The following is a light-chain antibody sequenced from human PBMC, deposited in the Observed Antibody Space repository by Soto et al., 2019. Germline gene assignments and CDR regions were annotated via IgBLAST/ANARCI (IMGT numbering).Light chain of an antibody. CDR1: QSVGSGY. Sequence: EIGLTQSPGTLSLSPGERATLSCRASQSVGSGYFAWYQQKPDQAPRLLIYGTSSRATDIPNRFSRSASGTDFTLTISRLEPEDFAVYYCQQYASSPFTFGPGTKVDIK. V-gene: IGKV3-20*01. CDR3: QQYASSPFT. J-gene: IGKJ3*01. CDR2: GTS.